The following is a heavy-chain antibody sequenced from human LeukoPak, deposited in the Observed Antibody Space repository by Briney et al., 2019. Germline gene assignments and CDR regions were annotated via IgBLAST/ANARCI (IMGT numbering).Heavy chain of an antibody. D-gene: IGHD3-16*01. V-gene: IGHV3-53*04. CDR3: ASGPTYDFVRVILY. J-gene: IGHJ4*02. CDR2: IYTGGTT. CDR1: GFTVSGNY. Sequence: PGGSLRLSCAVSGFTVSGNYMTWVRQAPGKGPEWVSVIYTGGTTYYRDSVRGRFTISRHNSKNMVPLQMDSLRPEDTAVYYCASGPTYDFVRVILYWGQGTLVTVSS.